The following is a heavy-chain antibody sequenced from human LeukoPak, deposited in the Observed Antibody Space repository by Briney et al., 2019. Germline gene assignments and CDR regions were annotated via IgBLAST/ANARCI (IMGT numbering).Heavy chain of an antibody. CDR3: ARGRDGYGNYFDY. CDR1: GGSFSGYY. CDR2: INHSGST. V-gene: IGHV4-34*01. Sequence: PSETLSLTCAVYGGSFSGYYWSWIRQPPGKGLEWIGEINHSGSTNYNPSLKSRVTISVDTSKNQFSLKLSSVTAADTAVYYCARGRDGYGNYFDYWGQGTLVTVSS. D-gene: IGHD5-18*01. J-gene: IGHJ4*02.